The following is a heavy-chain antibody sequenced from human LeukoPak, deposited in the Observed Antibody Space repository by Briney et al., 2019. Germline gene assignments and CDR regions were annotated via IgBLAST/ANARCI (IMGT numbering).Heavy chain of an antibody. Sequence: GGSLRLSCAASGFTFSSYAMNWVRRAPGKGLEWVSGIRVGGETYYADSVKGRFTISRDNSENTLYLQMSGLRAEDTAVYHCAKGTGDTGYYFDYWGQGTLVTVSS. J-gene: IGHJ4*02. D-gene: IGHD7-27*01. CDR2: IRVGGET. V-gene: IGHV3-23*01. CDR1: GFTFSSYA. CDR3: AKGTGDTGYYFDY.